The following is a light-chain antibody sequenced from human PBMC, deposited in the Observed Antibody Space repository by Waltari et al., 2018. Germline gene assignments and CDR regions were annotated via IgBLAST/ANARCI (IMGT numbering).Light chain of an antibody. CDR3: CSYAGNRIWI. Sequence: QSALAQPASVSGSPGRSITISCSGSSSDCGGSDLVSWYHQKPGRAPKLIISDVTERPSGVSDRFSGSKSGNTASLTISGLLPEDEADYYCCSYAGNRIWIFGGGTKVTVL. V-gene: IGLV2-23*02. CDR2: DVT. J-gene: IGLJ2*01. CDR1: SSDCGGSDL.